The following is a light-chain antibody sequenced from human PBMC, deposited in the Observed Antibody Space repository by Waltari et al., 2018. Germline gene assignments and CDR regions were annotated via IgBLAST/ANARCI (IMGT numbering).Light chain of an antibody. CDR2: GAS. CDR3: QKYGSLPAT. Sequence: ELMLTESPGTWWLAPGGRPTPPGRARKSSSRDLAWYQHKPAQAPSLRIYGASSRATGTPERFSGSRSGTDVSINISRLEPEDFAVYYCQKYGSLPATFGQGTKVEIK. CDR1: KSSSRD. V-gene: IGKV3-20*01. J-gene: IGKJ1*01.